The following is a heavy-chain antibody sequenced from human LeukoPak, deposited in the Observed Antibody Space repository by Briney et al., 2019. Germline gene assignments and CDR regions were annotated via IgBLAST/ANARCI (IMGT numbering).Heavy chain of an antibody. V-gene: IGHV3-23*01. CDR3: AKDRDDYDSRDSGFDY. J-gene: IGHJ4*02. D-gene: IGHD3-22*01. Sequence: GGSLRLSCAASGFIFRNYDMSWVRQAPGKGLEWVSTISDSGGTTYYADSVKGRFAISRDNSKNTLYLQMNSLRAEDTAVYYCAKDRDDYDSRDSGFDYWGQGTLVTVSS. CDR2: ISDSGGTT. CDR1: GFIFRNYD.